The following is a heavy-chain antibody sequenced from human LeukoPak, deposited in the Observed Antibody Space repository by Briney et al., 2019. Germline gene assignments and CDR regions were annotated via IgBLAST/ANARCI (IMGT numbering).Heavy chain of an antibody. D-gene: IGHD6-13*01. CDR1: GGSISSYY. CDR2: IYYSGST. J-gene: IGHJ5*02. V-gene: IGHV4-59*01. Sequence: SETLSLTCTVSGGSISSYYWSWIRQPPGKGLEWIGYIYYSGSTNYNPSLKSRVTISVDTSKNQFSLKLSSVTAADTAVYYCARGDSSSWSAWFHPWGQGTLVTVSS. CDR3: ARGDSSSWSAWFHP.